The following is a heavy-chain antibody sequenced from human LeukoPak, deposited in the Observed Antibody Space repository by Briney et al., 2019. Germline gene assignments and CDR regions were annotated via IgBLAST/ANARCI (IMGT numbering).Heavy chain of an antibody. J-gene: IGHJ3*02. V-gene: IGHV3-21*01. Sequence: GGSLRLSCGTSGFTFSSYSMNWVRQAPGKGLEWVSSISSSSSYIYYADSVKGRFTISRDNAKNSLYLQMNSLRAGDTAVYYCARARDYYDSSGYYPFDAFDIWGQGTMVTVSS. CDR2: ISSSSSYI. D-gene: IGHD3-22*01. CDR1: GFTFSSYS. CDR3: ARARDYYDSSGYYPFDAFDI.